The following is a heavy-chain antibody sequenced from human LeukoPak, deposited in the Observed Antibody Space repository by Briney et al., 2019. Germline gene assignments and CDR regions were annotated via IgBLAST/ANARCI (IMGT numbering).Heavy chain of an antibody. CDR1: GGSISRYY. J-gene: IGHJ4*02. CDR3: ARWNSGTYTIDY. V-gene: IGHV4-59*01. CDR2: IYYSGST. Sequence: SETLSLTCTVSGGSISRYYWSWIRQPPGKGLEWVGYIYYSGSTTYNPSLKSRVTISVDTSKNQFSLKLSSVTAADTAVYYCARWNSGTYTIDYWGQGTLVTVSS. D-gene: IGHD3-10*01.